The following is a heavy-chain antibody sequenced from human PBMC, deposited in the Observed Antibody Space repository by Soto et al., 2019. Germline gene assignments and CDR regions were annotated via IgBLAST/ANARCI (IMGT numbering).Heavy chain of an antibody. J-gene: IGHJ6*02. V-gene: IGHV1-18*01. CDR3: ATAGYIGAIPPGCRLVGTEV. CDR2: ISDYNGNT. Sequence: WASVKVSCKASGYTFTSYAINWVRQAPGQGLEWMGWISDYNGNTNYAQKFQGRVTMTTDTSTSTAYMELRSLRSDDTAVYYCATAGYIGAIPPGCRLVGTEVWGHGTTVSVS. CDR1: GYTFTSYA. D-gene: IGHD5-12*01.